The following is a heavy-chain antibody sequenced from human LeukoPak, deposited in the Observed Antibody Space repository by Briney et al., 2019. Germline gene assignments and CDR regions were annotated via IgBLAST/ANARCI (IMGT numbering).Heavy chain of an antibody. CDR1: GGSISSYY. J-gene: IGHJ3*01. CDR3: VGGTRNTMWSYAFDL. V-gene: IGHV4-59*01. D-gene: IGHD3-10*02. CDR2: LYYSGST. Sequence: SETLSLTCTVSGGSISSYYWSWFRQPPGKGLEWIGFLYYSGSTNYNPSLKSRVTISVDTSKNQFSLKLSSVTAADTAVYYCVGGTRNTMWSYAFDLWGQGTMVTVSS.